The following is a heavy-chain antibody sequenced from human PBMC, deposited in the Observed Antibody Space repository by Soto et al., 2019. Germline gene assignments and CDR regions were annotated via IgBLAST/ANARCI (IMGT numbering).Heavy chain of an antibody. Sequence: ASVKVSCKASGYAFTSFGISWVRQAPGQGLEWMGWIVANNGYTNYAQNLQGRVTMIADESTSTAYMELSSLRSEDTAVYYCVRRGLPAASKVDYYYYGMDVWGQGTTVTVSS. CDR2: IVANNGYT. J-gene: IGHJ6*02. V-gene: IGHV1-18*01. CDR1: GYAFTSFG. CDR3: VRRGLPAASKVDYYYYGMDV. D-gene: IGHD2-2*01.